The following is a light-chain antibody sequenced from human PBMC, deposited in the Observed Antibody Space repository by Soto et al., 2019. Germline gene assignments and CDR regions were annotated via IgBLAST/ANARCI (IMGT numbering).Light chain of an antibody. CDR3: QQHNPYSPYS. J-gene: IGKJ2*01. CDR2: DAS. V-gene: IGKV1-5*03. Sequence: DIQMTQSPSTLSASVGDRVTITCRASQSITNCLAWYQQKPGKAPKLLIFDASSLRSGVPSRFSGSGSGTDFPLTISSLQPEDFASYYCQQHNPYSPYSFGQGTKLEIK. CDR1: QSITNC.